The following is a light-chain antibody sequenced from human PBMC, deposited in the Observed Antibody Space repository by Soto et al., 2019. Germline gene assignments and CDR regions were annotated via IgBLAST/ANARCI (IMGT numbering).Light chain of an antibody. Sequence: EIVLTQSPATLSLSPGERATLSCRASQNVGNYLAWYQQKPGQAPRLLIYDASNRATGIPARFSGSGSGTDFTLTISSLEPEDLAVYYCLQRSNWPRTFGQGTKVEIK. CDR3: LQRSNWPRT. J-gene: IGKJ1*01. CDR2: DAS. V-gene: IGKV3-11*01. CDR1: QNVGNY.